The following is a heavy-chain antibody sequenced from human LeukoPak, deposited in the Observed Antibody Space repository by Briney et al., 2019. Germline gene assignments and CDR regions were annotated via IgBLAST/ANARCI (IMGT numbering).Heavy chain of an antibody. CDR2: IDPNSGGT. J-gene: IGHJ6*03. CDR3: ARDGHTSGYYYMDV. Sequence: ASVKVSCKASGYTFTGYYMHWVRQAPGQGLEWMGRIDPNSGGTNYEQKFQGRVTMTRDTSSSTAYMELSRLRSVDTAVYYCARDGHTSGYYYMDVWGKGTTVTVSS. CDR1: GYTFTGYY. V-gene: IGHV1-2*06.